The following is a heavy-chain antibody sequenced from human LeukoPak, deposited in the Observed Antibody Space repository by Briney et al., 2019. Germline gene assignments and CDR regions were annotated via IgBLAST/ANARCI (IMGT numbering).Heavy chain of an antibody. CDR1: GFAFSSYA. CDR3: AKDFRIGYSAHFDY. J-gene: IGHJ4*02. D-gene: IGHD2-21*01. Sequence: SGGSLRLSCVASGFAFSSYAMNWVRQAPGKGLEWVSGISADADATYYPDSLKGRLTISKDNSKNTLYLQTNSLRAEDTAVYYCAKDFRIGYSAHFDYWGQGALVTVSS. CDR2: ISADADAT. V-gene: IGHV3-23*01.